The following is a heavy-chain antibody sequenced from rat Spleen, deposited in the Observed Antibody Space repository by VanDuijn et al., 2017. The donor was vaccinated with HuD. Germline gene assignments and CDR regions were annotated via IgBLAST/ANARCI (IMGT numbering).Heavy chain of an antibody. Sequence: QVQLKESGPGLMQPSETLSLTCTVSGFSLTSNGVGWVRQPLGKGLVWMGTIWAGGSTNYNSAVQSRLSISRDTSKSQVLLKMNSLQTEDPAMYFCARSAKYYYDGSYYYVHFDYWGQGVMVTVSS. J-gene: IGHJ2*01. D-gene: IGHD1-12*02. CDR2: IWAGGST. V-gene: IGHV2-72*01. CDR1: GFSLTSNG. CDR3: ARSAKYYYDGSYYYVHFDY.